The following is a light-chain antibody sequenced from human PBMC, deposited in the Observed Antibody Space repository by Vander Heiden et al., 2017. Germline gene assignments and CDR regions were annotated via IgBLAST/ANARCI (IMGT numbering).Light chain of an antibody. CDR3: QQFGRSLT. J-gene: IGKJ1*01. CDR2: GAS. Sequence: EIVLTQSPGTLSLSPGERATLSCRASQSVSSSYLAWYQQKPGQAPRLLIYGASSRATGIPDRCSGSGSGTDFTLTISRLEPEDFAVYYCQQFGRSLTFGQGTKVEIK. V-gene: IGKV3-20*01. CDR1: QSVSSSY.